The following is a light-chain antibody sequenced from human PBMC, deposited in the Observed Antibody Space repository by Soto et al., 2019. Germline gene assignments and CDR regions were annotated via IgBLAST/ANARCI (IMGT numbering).Light chain of an antibody. CDR2: GTS. Sequence: EIVLTQSPGTLSVSPGERATLSCRASQTISSNYLAWYQQKPGQAPSLLIYGTSSRATGIPDRFSGSGSGIDFTLTISRLEPEDSPIYYCQQYVSWTFGQGTKVEIK. CDR3: QQYVSWT. J-gene: IGKJ1*01. CDR1: QTISSNY. V-gene: IGKV3-20*01.